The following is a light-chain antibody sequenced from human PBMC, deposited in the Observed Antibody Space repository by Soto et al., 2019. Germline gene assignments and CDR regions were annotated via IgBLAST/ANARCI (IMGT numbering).Light chain of an antibody. CDR2: DAS. CDR1: RSISNW. CDR3: QQGFSTPQS. Sequence: DIQMTQSPSTLSASVGDRVTITCRASRSISNWLAWYQQRPGIAPRLLIDDASILQSGVPSRFSGSGSGTHFTLTISGLQPEDSATYYCQQGFSTPQSFGQGTKVDIK. V-gene: IGKV1-39*01. J-gene: IGKJ2*03.